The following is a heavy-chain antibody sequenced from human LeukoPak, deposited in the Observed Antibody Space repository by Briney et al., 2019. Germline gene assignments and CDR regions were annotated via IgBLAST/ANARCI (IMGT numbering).Heavy chain of an antibody. V-gene: IGHV3-9*01. J-gene: IGHJ3*02. D-gene: IGHD3-3*01. Sequence: GGSLRLSCATSGFTFDDYAMHWVRQAPGKGLEWVSGISWSSGDIGCADSVKGRFTISRDNAENSLYLQMESLRAEDTAVYCCAKDTGSPADAITMEDNAFDIWGQGTMVTVSS. CDR1: GFTFDDYA. CDR2: ISWSSGDI. CDR3: AKDTGSPADAITMEDNAFDI.